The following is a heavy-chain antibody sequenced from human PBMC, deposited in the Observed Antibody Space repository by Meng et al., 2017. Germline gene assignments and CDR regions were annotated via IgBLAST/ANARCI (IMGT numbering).Heavy chain of an antibody. Sequence: QVPLTRWGGGLLKPSEALSLTCAVYGGSFSGYYWSWIRQPPGKGLEWIGEINHSGSTNYNPSLKSRVTISVDTSKNQFSLKLSSVTAADTAVYYCARVYSSSWYWGYYFDYWGQGTLVTVSS. CDR3: ARVYSSSWYWGYYFDY. D-gene: IGHD6-13*01. CDR1: GGSFSGYY. J-gene: IGHJ4*02. CDR2: INHSGST. V-gene: IGHV4-34*01.